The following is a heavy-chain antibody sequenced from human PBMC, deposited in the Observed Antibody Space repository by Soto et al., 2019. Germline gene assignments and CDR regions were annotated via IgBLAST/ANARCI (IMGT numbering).Heavy chain of an antibody. CDR1: GGSISSGDYY. Sequence: SETLSLTCTVSGGSISSGDYYWSWIRQPTGKGLEWIGYIYYSGSTYYNPSLKSRVTISVDTSKNQFSLKLSSVTAADTAVYYCARAPVQEYDYVWPGAFDIWGQGTMVTVSS. D-gene: IGHD3-16*01. V-gene: IGHV4-30-4*01. CDR2: IYYSGST. CDR3: ARAPVQEYDYVWPGAFDI. J-gene: IGHJ3*02.